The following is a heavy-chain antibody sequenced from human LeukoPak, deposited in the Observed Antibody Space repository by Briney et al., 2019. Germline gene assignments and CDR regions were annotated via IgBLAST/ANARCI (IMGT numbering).Heavy chain of an antibody. D-gene: IGHD3-16*01. Sequence: PGGSLRLSCAAPGFTFSSYWMHWVRHAPGKGLVWVSRINSDGSSTSYADSVKGRFTISRDNAKNTLYLELNGLRGEYIAVYYCARDGGGGDYGYWGQGTLVTVSS. CDR1: GFTFSSYW. V-gene: IGHV3-74*01. CDR2: INSDGSST. CDR3: ARDGGGGDYGY. J-gene: IGHJ4*02.